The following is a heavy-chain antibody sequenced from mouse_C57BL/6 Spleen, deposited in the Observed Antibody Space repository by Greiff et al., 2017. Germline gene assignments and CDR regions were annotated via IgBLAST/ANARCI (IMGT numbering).Heavy chain of an antibody. Sequence: EVNVVESGGGLVKPGGSLKLSCAASGFTFSDYGMHWVRQAPEKGLEWVAYISSGSSTNYYADTVKGRFTISRDNAKNTLFLQMTSLRSEDTAMYYCARMGYYGYFDVWGTGTTVTVSS. CDR2: ISSGSSTN. V-gene: IGHV5-17*01. CDR3: ARMGYYGYFDV. J-gene: IGHJ1*03. D-gene: IGHD2-2*01. CDR1: GFTFSDYG.